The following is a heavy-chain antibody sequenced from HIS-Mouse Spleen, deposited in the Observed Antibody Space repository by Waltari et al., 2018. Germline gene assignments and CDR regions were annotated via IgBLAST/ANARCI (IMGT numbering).Heavy chain of an antibody. CDR2: INHSGSK. CDR1: GGSFSGYY. D-gene: IGHD6-6*01. V-gene: IGHV4-34*01. CDR3: ARGTGIAARDY. J-gene: IGHJ4*02. Sequence: QVQLQQWGAGLLKPSETLSLTCAVYGGSFSGYYWSWIRQPPGKGLEWIGEINHSGSKNYNPSLKSRVTISVDTSKNQFSLKLSSVTAADTAVYYCARGTGIAARDYWGQGTLVTVSS.